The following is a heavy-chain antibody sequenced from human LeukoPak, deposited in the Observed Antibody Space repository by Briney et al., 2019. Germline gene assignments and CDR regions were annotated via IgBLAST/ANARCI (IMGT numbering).Heavy chain of an antibody. J-gene: IGHJ3*01. CDR2: IDNDGSST. D-gene: IGHD3/OR15-3a*01. CDR1: GFTFTTYW. V-gene: IGHV3-74*01. CDR3: ARGGLAHAFDL. Sequence: GGSLRLSCAASGFTFTTYWMHWVRHTAGKGLVWVSRIDNDGSSTIYADSVKGRFTISRDNAKNTVYLQMNNLRAEDTGLYHCARGGLAHAFDLWGQGTMVTVSS.